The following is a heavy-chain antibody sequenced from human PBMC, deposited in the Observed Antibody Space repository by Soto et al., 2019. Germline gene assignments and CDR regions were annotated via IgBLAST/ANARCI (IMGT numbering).Heavy chain of an antibody. D-gene: IGHD7-27*01. Sequence: QVQLQESGPGLVKPSETLSLTCIVSGGSISNHYWSWIRQPPGKGLEWIGYIYYNGNTNYNPSLKSRVTMSVDTSRNHISLKFTTVTAADTAVYYCTRANWYSDNGGQGTLVTVSS. J-gene: IGHJ4*02. V-gene: IGHV4-59*11. CDR3: TRANWYSDN. CDR2: IYYNGNT. CDR1: GGSISNHY.